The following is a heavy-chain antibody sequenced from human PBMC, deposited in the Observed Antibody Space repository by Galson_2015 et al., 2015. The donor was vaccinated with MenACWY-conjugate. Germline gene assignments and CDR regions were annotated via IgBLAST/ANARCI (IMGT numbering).Heavy chain of an antibody. J-gene: IGHJ4*02. CDR3: ARTPRSYSGYYFDY. D-gene: IGHD5-12*01. CDR1: GFTFSDYY. Sequence: SLRLSCAASGFTFSDYYMSWIRQAPGKGLEWVAYISSGHIYSNHADSVKGRFTISRDNAKNSLFPQMNSLRAEDTAVYFCARTPRSYSGYYFDYWGQGTQVTVSS. V-gene: IGHV3-11*06. CDR2: ISSGHIYS.